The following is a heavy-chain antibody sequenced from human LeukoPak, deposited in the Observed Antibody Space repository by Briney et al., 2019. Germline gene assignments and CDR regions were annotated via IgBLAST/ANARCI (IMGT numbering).Heavy chain of an antibody. D-gene: IGHD5-18*01. V-gene: IGHV3-23*01. J-gene: IGHJ4*02. Sequence: GGSLRLSCAASGFTFSSYAMNWVRQAPGKGLEWVSAISSSGISTYYADSVKGRFTISRDNSKNTLYLQMNSLRAEDTAVYYCAKAPANYVDTAMGTFDYWGQGTLVTVSS. CDR1: GFTFSSYA. CDR2: ISSSGIST. CDR3: AKAPANYVDTAMGTFDY.